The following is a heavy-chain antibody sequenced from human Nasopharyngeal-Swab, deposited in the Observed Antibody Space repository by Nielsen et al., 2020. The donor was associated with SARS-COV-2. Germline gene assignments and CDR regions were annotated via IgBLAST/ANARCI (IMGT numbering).Heavy chain of an antibody. Sequence: SETLSLTCTVSGGSISSGDYYWSWIRQPPGKGLEWIGSIYYSGSTYYNPSLKSRVTISVDTSKNQFSLKLSSVTAADTAVYYCASVPSGSYYLYWFDPWGQGTLVTVSS. CDR1: GGSISSGDYY. J-gene: IGHJ5*02. V-gene: IGHV4-39*01. CDR2: IYYSGST. CDR3: ASVPSGSYYLYWFDP. D-gene: IGHD3-10*01.